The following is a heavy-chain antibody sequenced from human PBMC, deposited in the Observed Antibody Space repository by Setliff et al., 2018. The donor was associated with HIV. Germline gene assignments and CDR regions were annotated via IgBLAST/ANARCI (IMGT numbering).Heavy chain of an antibody. D-gene: IGHD2-15*01. Sequence: GGSLRLSCAASGFTFSSYGMHWVRQAPGKGLEWVAFIRYDGSNKYYADSVKGRFTISRDNSKNTLYLQMNSLRAEDTAVYYCAKDGGYCSGGSCYYFDYWGQGTLVTVSS. J-gene: IGHJ4*02. CDR2: IRYDGSNK. V-gene: IGHV3-30*02. CDR3: AKDGGYCSGGSCYYFDY. CDR1: GFTFSSYG.